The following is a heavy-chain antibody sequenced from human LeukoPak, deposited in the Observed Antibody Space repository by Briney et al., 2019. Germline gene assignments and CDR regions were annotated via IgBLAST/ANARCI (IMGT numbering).Heavy chain of an antibody. J-gene: IGHJ4*02. Sequence: GGSLRLSCAASGFTFSSYWMSWVRQAPGKGLEWVANIKQDGSEKYYVDSVKGRFTISRDNAKNSLYLQMNSLRTEDTAVYYCARGKRYSSSWYPPFDYWGQGTLVTVSS. CDR3: ARGKRYSSSWYPPFDY. D-gene: IGHD6-13*01. CDR1: GFTFSSYW. CDR2: IKQDGSEK. V-gene: IGHV3-7*01.